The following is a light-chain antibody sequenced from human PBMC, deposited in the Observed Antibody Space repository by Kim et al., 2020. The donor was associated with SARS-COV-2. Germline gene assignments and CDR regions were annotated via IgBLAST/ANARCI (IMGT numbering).Light chain of an antibody. J-gene: IGKJ4*01. CDR1: QNVGAY. CDR3: QQRYTWPLT. V-gene: IGKV3-11*01. Sequence: EIVLTQSPATLSLSLGERATLSCRASQNVGAYLVWFQQKPGQAPRLLIYDASTRATGIPARFSGSGSGTDFTLTIRSLEPEDFAVYFCQQRYTWPLTFGGGTKVDIK. CDR2: DAS.